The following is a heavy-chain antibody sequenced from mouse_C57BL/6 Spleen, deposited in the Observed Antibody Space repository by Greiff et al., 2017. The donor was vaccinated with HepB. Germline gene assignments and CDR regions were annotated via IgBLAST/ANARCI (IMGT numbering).Heavy chain of an antibody. D-gene: IGHD1-1*01. J-gene: IGHJ4*01. CDR2: INPNNGGT. Sequence: EVQLQQSGPELVKPGASVKISCKASGYTFTDYYMNWVKQSHGKSLEWIGDINPNNGGTSYNQKFKGKATLTVDKSSSTAYMELRSLTSEDSAVYYCAIDYYGSSYAMDYWGQETSVTVSS. V-gene: IGHV1-26*01. CDR3: AIDYYGSSYAMDY. CDR1: GYTFTDYY.